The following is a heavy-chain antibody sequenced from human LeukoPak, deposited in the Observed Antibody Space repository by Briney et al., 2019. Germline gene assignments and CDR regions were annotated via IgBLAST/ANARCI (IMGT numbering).Heavy chain of an antibody. V-gene: IGHV3-11*01. D-gene: IGHD6-13*01. J-gene: IGHJ6*02. Sequence: GGSLRLSCAASGITFSDYYMSWIRQAPGKGLEWVSYISSGGSTIYYADSVKGRFTTSRDNAKNSLYLQMNSLRAEDTAVFYCARVRYSNYGMDVWGQGTTVTVSS. CDR3: ARVRYSNYGMDV. CDR1: GITFSDYY. CDR2: ISSGGSTI.